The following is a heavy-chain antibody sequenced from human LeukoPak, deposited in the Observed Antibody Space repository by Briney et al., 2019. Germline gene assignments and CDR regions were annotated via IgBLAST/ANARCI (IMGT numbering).Heavy chain of an antibody. J-gene: IGHJ4*02. CDR3: ARRIRKGYYFDY. V-gene: IGHV4-39*01. Sequence: ETLSLTCTVXGGSIXSSSYYWGWVRQPPGKGLEWIGSIYYSGSTYYTPSLKRPVTISVDTSKNQFSLKLSSVTAADTAVYYCARRIRKGYYFDYWGQGTLVTVSS. CDR1: GGSIXSSSYY. CDR2: IYYSGST.